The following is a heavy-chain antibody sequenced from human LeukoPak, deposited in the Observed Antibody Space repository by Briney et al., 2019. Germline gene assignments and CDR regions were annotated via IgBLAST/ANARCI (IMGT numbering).Heavy chain of an antibody. V-gene: IGHV3-53*04. CDR3: ARASYPGGWL. Sequence: GGSLRLSCAASGFTVSSNYMSWVRQAPGKGLEWVSVIYSGGSTYYADSVKGRFTISGHNSKNTPYLQMNSLRAEDTAVYYCARASYPGGWLWGQGTLVTVSS. D-gene: IGHD5-24*01. J-gene: IGHJ4*02. CDR1: GFTVSSNY. CDR2: IYSGGST.